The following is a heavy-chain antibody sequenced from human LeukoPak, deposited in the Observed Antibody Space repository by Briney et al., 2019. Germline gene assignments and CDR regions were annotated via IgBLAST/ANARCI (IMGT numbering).Heavy chain of an antibody. V-gene: IGHV3-30*02. CDR1: GFTFSSYG. CDR2: IRYDGINK. J-gene: IGHJ4*02. D-gene: IGHD6-19*01. CDR3: AKDFHSSGWCGSDY. Sequence: PGGSLRLSCAASGFTFSSYGMHWVRQAPGKGLEWVAFIRYDGINKYYADSVKGRFTISRDNSKNTLYLQMNSLRAEDTAVYYCAKDFHSSGWCGSDYWGQGTLVTVSS.